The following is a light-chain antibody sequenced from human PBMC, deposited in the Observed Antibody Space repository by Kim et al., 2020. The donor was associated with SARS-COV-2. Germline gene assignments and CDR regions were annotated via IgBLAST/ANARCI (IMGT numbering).Light chain of an antibody. CDR2: EVT. J-gene: IGLJ3*02. Sequence: GQSVTISCTGTSSDIGTYNRVSWYRQSPGTAPRLMIYEVTNRPPGVPDRFSGSKSGNPASLTISGLQPEDEADYYCSSYTTSNTWVFGVGTQLTVL. V-gene: IGLV2-18*02. CDR1: SSDIGTYNR. CDR3: SSYTTSNTWV.